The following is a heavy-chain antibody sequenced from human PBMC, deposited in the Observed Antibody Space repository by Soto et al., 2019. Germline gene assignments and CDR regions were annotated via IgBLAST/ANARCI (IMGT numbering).Heavy chain of an antibody. V-gene: IGHV4-59*12. CDR1: GGSMSRYY. D-gene: IGHD2-15*01. J-gene: IGHJ4*02. Sequence: SETLSLTCTVSGGSMSRYYWIWIRQAPGKGLEWIGYIYYSGYAKYDPSLKSRVTISVDTSKNQFSLKLSSVTAADTAVYYCARTPHYWGQGTLVTVSS. CDR2: IYYSGYA. CDR3: ARTPHY.